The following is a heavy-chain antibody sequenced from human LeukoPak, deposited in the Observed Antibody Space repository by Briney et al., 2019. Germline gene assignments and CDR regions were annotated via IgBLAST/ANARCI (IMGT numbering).Heavy chain of an antibody. J-gene: IGHJ4*02. CDR3: GKEGRYCSSSSCYVDY. V-gene: IGHV3-23*01. D-gene: IGHD2-2*01. CDR1: GFTFSTYA. Sequence: GGSLRLSCAASGFTFSTYAMSWVRQAPGKGLEWVSAISGSGGSTYYADSVKGRFTISRDNSKNTLFLQMNSLRAEDTAVYYCGKEGRYCSSSSCYVDYWGRGTLVTVSS. CDR2: ISGSGGST.